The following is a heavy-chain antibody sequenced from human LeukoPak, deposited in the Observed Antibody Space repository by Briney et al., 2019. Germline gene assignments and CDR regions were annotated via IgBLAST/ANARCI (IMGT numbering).Heavy chain of an antibody. Sequence: GASVKVSCKASGYTFTSYAMNWVRQAPGQGLEWMGWINTNTGNPTYAQGFTGRFVFSLDTSVSTAYQQICSLKAEDTAVYYCARVGYYYGSDYFDYWGQGTLVTVSS. CDR2: INTNTGNP. CDR3: ARVGYYYGSDYFDY. V-gene: IGHV7-4-1*01. J-gene: IGHJ4*02. D-gene: IGHD3-10*01. CDR1: GYTFTSYA.